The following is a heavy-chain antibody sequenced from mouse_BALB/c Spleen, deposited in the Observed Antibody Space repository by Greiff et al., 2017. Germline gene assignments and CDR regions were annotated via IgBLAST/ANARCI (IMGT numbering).Heavy chain of an antibody. Sequence: EVKLEESGGGLVQPGGSLRLSCATSGFTFTDYYMSWVRQPPGKALEWLGFIRNKANGYTTEYSASVKGRFTISRDNSQSILYLQMNTLRAEDSATYYCARDIGGYYPAWFAYWGQGTLVTVSA. D-gene: IGHD2-3*01. CDR3: ARDIGGYYPAWFAY. CDR1: GFTFTDYY. J-gene: IGHJ3*01. V-gene: IGHV7-3*02. CDR2: IRNKANGYTT.